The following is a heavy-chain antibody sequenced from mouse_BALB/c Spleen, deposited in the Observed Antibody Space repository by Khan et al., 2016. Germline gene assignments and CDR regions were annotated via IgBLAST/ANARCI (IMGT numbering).Heavy chain of an antibody. J-gene: IGHJ3*01. CDR2: IYPQNVNT. Sequence: QVQLQQSGPDLVKPGASVRISCKTSGYTFTSYYIHWVKQRPGQGLEWIGWIYPQNVNTKYNEKFKGKATLTADKSSSTTYMQLNSLTSEDSAVYFSARIGYDFEAWFAYWGQGTQVTVSA. V-gene: IGHV1S50*01. CDR1: GYTFTSYY. CDR3: ARIGYDFEAWFAY. D-gene: IGHD2-4*01.